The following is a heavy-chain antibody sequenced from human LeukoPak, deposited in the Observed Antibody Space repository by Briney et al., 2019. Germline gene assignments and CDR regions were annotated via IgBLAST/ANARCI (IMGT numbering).Heavy chain of an antibody. D-gene: IGHD6-19*01. Sequence: GGSLRLSCAASGFTFSSYGMHWVRQAPGKGLEWVAAISYDGSNKYYADSVKGRFTISRDNSKNTLYLQMNSLRAEDTAVYYCAKEAVAGINWFDPWGQGTLVTVSS. J-gene: IGHJ5*02. CDR2: ISYDGSNK. CDR3: AKEAVAGINWFDP. CDR1: GFTFSSYG. V-gene: IGHV3-30*18.